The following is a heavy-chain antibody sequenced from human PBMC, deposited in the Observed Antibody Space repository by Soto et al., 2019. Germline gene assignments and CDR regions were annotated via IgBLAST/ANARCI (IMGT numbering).Heavy chain of an antibody. D-gene: IGHD3-3*01. V-gene: IGHV3-21*01. CDR1: GFTFSSYS. CDR3: AREVITIFGVVPRSGMDV. Sequence: EVQLVESGGGLVKPGGSLRLSCAASGFTFSSYSMNWVRQAPGKGLEWVSSISSSSSYIYYADSVKGRFTISRDNAKNSLYLQMNSLRAEDTAVYYCAREVITIFGVVPRSGMDVWDQGTTVTVSS. CDR2: ISSSSSYI. J-gene: IGHJ6*02.